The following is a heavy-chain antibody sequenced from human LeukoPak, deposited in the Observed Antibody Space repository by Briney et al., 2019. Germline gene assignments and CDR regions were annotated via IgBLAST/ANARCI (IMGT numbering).Heavy chain of an antibody. D-gene: IGHD3-22*01. CDR2: IYSGGST. CDR3: AKGGGSSGYSQSDC. J-gene: IGHJ4*02. Sequence: PGGSLRLSCAASGFTVSSNYMSWVRQAPGKGLEWVSVIYSGGSTYYADSVKGRFTISRDNSKNTLYLQMNSLRAEDTAVYYCAKGGGSSGYSQSDCWGQGTLVTVSS. V-gene: IGHV3-66*01. CDR1: GFTVSSNY.